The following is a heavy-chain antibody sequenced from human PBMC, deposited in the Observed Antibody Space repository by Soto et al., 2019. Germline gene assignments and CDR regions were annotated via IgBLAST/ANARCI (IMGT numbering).Heavy chain of an antibody. V-gene: IGHV4-4*02. CDR1: GDSISSGGW. CDR2: IYHSGST. Sequence: QVQLQESGPGVVKPSGTLSLTCAVPGDSISSGGWWSWVRQPPGKGLEWIGEIYHSGSTNYNPSLKSRVTIVVDMSKNHFSLNLNSVNVADTAIYYCAKDGRNGYNLFYWGQGTRVTVSS. J-gene: IGHJ4*02. CDR3: AKDGRNGYNLFY. D-gene: IGHD5-12*01.